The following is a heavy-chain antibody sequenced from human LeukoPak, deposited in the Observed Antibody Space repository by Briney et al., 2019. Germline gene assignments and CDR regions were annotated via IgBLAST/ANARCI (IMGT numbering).Heavy chain of an antibody. J-gene: IGHJ5*02. D-gene: IGHD3-3*01. CDR3: TRYDSSRFDP. V-gene: IGHV3-23*01. Sequence: GSLVLSCAASGFTFSSYAMTWVRPAPGKGLEWISSILGSGGGTFYSDSVKGRFTISRDNFRNTMYLQMNSLRVEDTAVYHCTRYDSSRFDPWGQGTLVIVSS. CDR2: ILGSGGGT. CDR1: GFTFSSYA.